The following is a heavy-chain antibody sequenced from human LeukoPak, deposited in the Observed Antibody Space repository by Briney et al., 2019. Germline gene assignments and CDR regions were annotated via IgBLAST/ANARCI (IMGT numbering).Heavy chain of an antibody. D-gene: IGHD6-19*01. CDR1: GGSISSGGYY. CDR2: IYYSGST. CDR3: ARGLVAVAGPSAVDY. J-gene: IGHJ4*02. Sequence: SETLSLTCTVSGGSISSGGYYWSWIRQHPGKGLEWIGYIYYSGSTYYNPSLKSRVTISVDTSKNQFSLKLSSVTAADTAVYYCARGLVAVAGPSAVDYWGQGTLVTVSS. V-gene: IGHV4-31*03.